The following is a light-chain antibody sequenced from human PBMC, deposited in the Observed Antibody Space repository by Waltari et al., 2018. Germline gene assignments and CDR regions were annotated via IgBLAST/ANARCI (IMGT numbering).Light chain of an antibody. J-gene: IGLJ1*01. V-gene: IGLV2-23*02. CDR3: CSYAGLGIYV. CDR2: EVT. Sequence: QSGLTQPASVSGSPGQAITISCTGTRSDVGNYNLVSWYQQYPGQAPKLMVYEVTKRTSGVSDRFSGSKSGNTASLTIYGLQSEDEADYYCCSYAGLGIYVFGTGTKVTVL. CDR1: RSDVGNYNL.